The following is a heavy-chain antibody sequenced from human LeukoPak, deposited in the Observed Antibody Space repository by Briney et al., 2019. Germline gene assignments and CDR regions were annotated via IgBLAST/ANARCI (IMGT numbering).Heavy chain of an antibody. CDR1: GGSISSYY. Sequence: SETLSLTCTVSGGSISSYYWSWIRQPPGKGLEWIGYIYYSGSTNYNPSLKSRVTISVDTSKNQFSLKLSSVTAADTAVYYCARARGYSYGSSGYYFDYWGQGTLVTVSS. V-gene: IGHV4-59*01. D-gene: IGHD5-18*01. CDR2: IYYSGST. CDR3: ARARGYSYGSSGYYFDY. J-gene: IGHJ4*02.